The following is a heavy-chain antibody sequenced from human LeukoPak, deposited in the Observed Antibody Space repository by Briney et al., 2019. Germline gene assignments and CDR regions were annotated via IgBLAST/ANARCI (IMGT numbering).Heavy chain of an antibody. Sequence: NPSETLSLTCTVSGGSVSSGSYYWSWIRQPPGXXXXXXXXXXYSGSTNYNPSLKSRVTISVDTSRNQFSLKLSSVTAADTAVYYCARAGHYYDILTGYYGLDYWGQGTLVTVSS. J-gene: IGHJ4*02. D-gene: IGHD3-9*01. CDR1: GGSVSSGSYY. CDR3: ARAGHYYDILTGYYGLDY. V-gene: IGHV4-61*01. CDR2: XXYSGST.